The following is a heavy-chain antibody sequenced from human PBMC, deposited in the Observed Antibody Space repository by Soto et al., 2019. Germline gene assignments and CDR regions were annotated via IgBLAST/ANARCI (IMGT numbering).Heavy chain of an antibody. V-gene: IGHV1-69*06. D-gene: IGHD6-13*01. J-gene: IGHJ4*02. CDR2: IIPRLGTP. Sequence: QVQLVQSGAEVKKPGSSVKVSCKASGGTFNNYAVTWVRQAPGQGLEWMGGIIPRLGTPNYAQRFEGRVTITADTSTSTAYMELSSLRSDDTAVYYCASSYGTSWYGDYWGQGTLVTVSS. CDR1: GGTFNNYA. CDR3: ASSYGTSWYGDY.